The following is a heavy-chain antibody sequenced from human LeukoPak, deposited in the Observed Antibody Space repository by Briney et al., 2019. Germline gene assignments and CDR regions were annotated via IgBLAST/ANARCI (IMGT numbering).Heavy chain of an antibody. CDR1: GFTYSTYG. CDR3: ARIGSGTAFDY. D-gene: IGHD1-1*01. CDR2: ISGSGTSI. J-gene: IGHJ4*02. V-gene: IGHV3-23*01. Sequence: PGGSLRLSCAASGFTYSTYGMSWVRQAPGKGLEWVSGISGSGTSISYADSVKDRFTISNDSSKNTLFLQMRSLGAEDTAVYFCARIGSGTAFDYWGQGILVTVSS.